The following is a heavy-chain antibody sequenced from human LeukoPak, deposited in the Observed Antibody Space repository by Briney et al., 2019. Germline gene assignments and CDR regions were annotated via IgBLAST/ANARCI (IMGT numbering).Heavy chain of an antibody. CDR3: ARHRPVTTFWFDP. V-gene: IGHV4-59*08. Sequence: PSETLSLTCTVSGGSISSYYWSWIRQPPGKGLEWIGYIYYSGSTNYNPSLRSRVTISVDTSKNQFSLKLSSVTAADTAVYYCARHRPVTTFWFDPWGQGTLVTVSS. CDR2: IYYSGST. J-gene: IGHJ5*02. CDR1: GGSISSYY. D-gene: IGHD4-17*01.